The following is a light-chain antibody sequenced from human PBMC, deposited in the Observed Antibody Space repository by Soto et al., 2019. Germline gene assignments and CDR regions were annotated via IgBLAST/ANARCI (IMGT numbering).Light chain of an antibody. CDR1: ASNIGSNF. V-gene: IGLV1-44*01. J-gene: IGLJ2*01. CDR2: TNS. Sequence: PVLTQPASATGPALHRLGISSSRRASNIGSNFVSWYQVVPGTAPKLLIYTNSHRPSGVPDRFSGSRSGTSASLDISGLQSDDEADYFCATWDDNVKGPVFGGGTKVTVL. CDR3: ATWDDNVKGPV.